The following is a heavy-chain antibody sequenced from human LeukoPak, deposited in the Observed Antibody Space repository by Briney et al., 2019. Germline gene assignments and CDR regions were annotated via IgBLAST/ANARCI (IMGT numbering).Heavy chain of an antibody. CDR2: ISQDGREK. CDR1: GFNFSNYW. D-gene: IGHD3-3*01. Sequence: GGSLRLSCAGSGFNFSNYWMSWVRQAPGKGLEWVAGISQDGREKYYVDPVKGRFTISRDNAKSSLYLQLNNVMAEDTAVYYCARDGGAIFGVVIMNYYYYVDVWGEGTTVTVSS. CDR3: ARDGGAIFGVVIMNYYYYVDV. J-gene: IGHJ6*03. V-gene: IGHV3-7*01.